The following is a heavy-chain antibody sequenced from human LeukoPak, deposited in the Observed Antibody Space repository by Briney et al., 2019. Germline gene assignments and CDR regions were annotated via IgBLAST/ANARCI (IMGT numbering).Heavy chain of an antibody. CDR1: GGSISPYY. CDR3: ARVGSGYFLDAFDI. D-gene: IGHD3-22*01. Sequence: SDTLSLTCTVSGGSISPYYWSWIRQPPGKGLEGIGYVYYTGSTDYNPSLKSRVTISVDTSKNQFSLKLSSVTAADTAVYYCARVGSGYFLDAFDIWGQGTMVTVSS. V-gene: IGHV4-59*07. J-gene: IGHJ3*02. CDR2: VYYTGST.